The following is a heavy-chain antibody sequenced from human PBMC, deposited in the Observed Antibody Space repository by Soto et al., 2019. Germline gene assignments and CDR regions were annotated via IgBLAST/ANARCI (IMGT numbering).Heavy chain of an antibody. D-gene: IGHD6-19*01. V-gene: IGHV3-30*18. Sequence: QVQLVESGGGVVQPGRSLRLSCAASGFTFSSYGMHWVRQAPGKGLEWVAVISYDGSNKYYADSVKGRFTISRDNSKNTLYLQMNSLRAEDTAAYYCAKDGSSGWYGGGAYYFDYWGQVTLVTVSS. J-gene: IGHJ4*02. CDR2: ISYDGSNK. CDR3: AKDGSSGWYGGGAYYFDY. CDR1: GFTFSSYG.